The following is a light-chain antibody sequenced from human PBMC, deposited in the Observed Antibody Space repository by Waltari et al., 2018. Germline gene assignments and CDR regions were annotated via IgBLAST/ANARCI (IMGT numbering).Light chain of an antibody. CDR2: DDA. V-gene: IGLV3-21*02. Sequence: YVLTQPPSVSVVTGQTARITCDGNTIGDKRVHWYQQKPGQAPVLVVHDDADRPAGIPDRFSASNSGYAATLTISRVEVDDEADYYCQVWDSDGDYVVFGGGTKLTV. CDR1: TIGDKR. CDR3: QVWDSDGDYVV. J-gene: IGLJ2*01.